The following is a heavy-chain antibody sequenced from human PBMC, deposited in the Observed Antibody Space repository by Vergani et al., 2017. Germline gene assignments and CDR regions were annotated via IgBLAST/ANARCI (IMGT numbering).Heavy chain of an antibody. D-gene: IGHD3-22*01. CDR1: GGSFSTGGQS. V-gene: IGHV4-61*02. CDR2: IYTSGAT. J-gene: IGHJ6*03. CDR3: AGEEITMIVRSYYYMDV. Sequence: QVQLQESGPGLVKPSQTLSLTCTVSGGSFSTGGQSWTWLRQSAGKGLEWIGRIYTSGATNYNPSLRSRAIMSVDASKKQFSLQLNSVTPEDTAVYYCAGEEITMIVRSYYYMDVWGKGTTVTVSS.